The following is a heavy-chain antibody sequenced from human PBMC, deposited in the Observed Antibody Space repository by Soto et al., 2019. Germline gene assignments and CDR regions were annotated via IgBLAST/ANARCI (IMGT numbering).Heavy chain of an antibody. J-gene: IGHJ4*02. CDR3: AKDRIYCSSTSCYGPPFDY. Sequence: GGSLRLSCAASGFPFSSYAMSWVRQAPGKGLEWVSAISGSGGSTYYADSVKGRFTISRDNSKNTLYLQMNSLRAEDTAVYYCAKDRIYCSSTSCYGPPFDYWGQGTLVTVSS. CDR1: GFPFSSYA. V-gene: IGHV3-23*01. CDR2: ISGSGGST. D-gene: IGHD2-2*01.